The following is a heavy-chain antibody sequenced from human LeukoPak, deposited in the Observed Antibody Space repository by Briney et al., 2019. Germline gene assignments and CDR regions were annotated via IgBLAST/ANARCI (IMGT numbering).Heavy chain of an antibody. J-gene: IGHJ5*02. V-gene: IGHV3-74*01. CDR1: GLTLSSYW. CDR3: ARGPGYSSSWYGTDL. D-gene: IGHD6-13*01. CDR2: INSDGSTT. Sequence: GGSLRLSCAASGLTLSSYWMHWVRQAPGKGLVWVSRINSDGSTTNYADSVKGRFTISRDNAKNTLYLQMDSLRAEDTAVYYCARGPGYSSSWYGTDLWGQGALVTVSS.